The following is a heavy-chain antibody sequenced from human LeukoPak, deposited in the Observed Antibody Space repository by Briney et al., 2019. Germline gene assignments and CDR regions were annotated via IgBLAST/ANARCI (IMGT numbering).Heavy chain of an antibody. CDR2: IYYSGST. D-gene: IGHD3-22*01. CDR3: ASATYDSSGYFIR. CDR1: GGSISSYH. V-gene: IGHV4-59*01. J-gene: IGHJ4*02. Sequence: PSETLSLTCTVSGGSISSYHWSWIRQPPGKGLEWIGYIYYSGSTNYNPSLKSRVTIAVDTSKNQFSLKLSSVTAADTAVYYCASATYDSSGYFIRWGQGTLVTVSS.